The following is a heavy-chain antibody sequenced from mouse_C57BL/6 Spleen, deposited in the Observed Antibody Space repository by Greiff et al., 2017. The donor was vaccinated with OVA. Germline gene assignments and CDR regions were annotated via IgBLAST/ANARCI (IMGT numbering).Heavy chain of an antibody. CDR3: GTAQATY. CDR2: IDPSDSYT. Sequence: QVQLQQPGAELVKPGASAKLSCKASGYTFTSYWMQWVKQRPGQGLEWIGEIDPSDSYTNYNQQFKGKATLTVDTSSITAYMQLSSLTSEDSAVYYCGTAQATYWGQGTLVTVSA. V-gene: IGHV1-50*01. J-gene: IGHJ3*01. CDR1: GYTFTSYW. D-gene: IGHD3-2*02.